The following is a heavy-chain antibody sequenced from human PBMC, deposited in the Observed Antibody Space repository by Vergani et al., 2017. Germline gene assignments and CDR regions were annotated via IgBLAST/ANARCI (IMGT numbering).Heavy chain of an antibody. Sequence: EVQLLESGGGLVQPGGSLRLSCAASGFTFSSYAMSWVRQAPGKGLEWVSAISGSGGSTYYADSVKGRFTISRDNSKNTLYLQMNSLRAEDTAVYSCAKAPNGYYGMDVWGQGTTVTVSS. CDR1: GFTFSSYA. CDR2: ISGSGGST. CDR3: AKAPNGYYGMDV. J-gene: IGHJ6*02. D-gene: IGHD2-8*01. V-gene: IGHV3-23*01.